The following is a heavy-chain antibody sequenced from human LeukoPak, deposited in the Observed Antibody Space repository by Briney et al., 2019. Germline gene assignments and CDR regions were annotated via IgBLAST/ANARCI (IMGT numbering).Heavy chain of an antibody. Sequence: PGGSLRLSCAASGFTFSSYAMSWVRQAPGKGLEWVSAISGSGGSTYYADSVKGRFTISRDNSKNTLYLQMNSLRAEDAAVYYCAKVHSSSWDPFFDYWGQGTLVTVSS. J-gene: IGHJ4*02. D-gene: IGHD6-13*01. CDR2: ISGSGGST. CDR1: GFTFSSYA. V-gene: IGHV3-23*01. CDR3: AKVHSSSWDPFFDY.